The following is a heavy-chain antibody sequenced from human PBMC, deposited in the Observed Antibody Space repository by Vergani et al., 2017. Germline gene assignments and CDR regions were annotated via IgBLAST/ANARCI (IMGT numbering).Heavy chain of an antibody. CDR1: GGSFSGYY. D-gene: IGHD6-6*01. J-gene: IGHJ6*02. CDR2: INHSGST. V-gene: IGHV4-34*01. CDR3: ARAGTGLVPKRFYYYGMDV. Sequence: QVQLQQWGAGLLKPSETLSLTCAVYGGSFSGYYWSWIRPPPGKGLEWIGEINHSGSTNYNPSLKSRVTISVDTSKNQFSLKLSSVTAADTAVYYCARAGTGLVPKRFYYYGMDVWGQGTTVTVSS.